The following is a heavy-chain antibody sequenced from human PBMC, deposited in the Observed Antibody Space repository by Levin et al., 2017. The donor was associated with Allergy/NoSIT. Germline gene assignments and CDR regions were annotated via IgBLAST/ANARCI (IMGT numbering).Heavy chain of an antibody. Sequence: SETLSLTCAVSGGSISSGGYSWSWIRQPPGKGLEWIGYIYHSGSTYYNPSLKSRVTISVDRSKNQFSLKLSSVTAADTAVYYCARVCRYDSSGYYWVVPPGAFDIWGQGTMVTVSS. CDR3: ARVCRYDSSGYYWVVPPGAFDI. J-gene: IGHJ3*02. D-gene: IGHD3-22*01. V-gene: IGHV4-30-2*01. CDR1: GGSISSGGYS. CDR2: IYHSGST.